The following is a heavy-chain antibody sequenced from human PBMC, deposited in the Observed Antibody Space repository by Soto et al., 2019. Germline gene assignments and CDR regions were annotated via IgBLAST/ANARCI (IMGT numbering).Heavy chain of an antibody. Sequence: GPLRLSCAATGITFSSYGMTWVRQAPGKGLEWVSAISGSGGSTYYADSVKGRFTISRDNSKNTLYLQMNSLRAEDTAVYYCARFGSRLLSVHYGMDVWGQGTTVTVSS. CDR3: ARFGSRLLSVHYGMDV. V-gene: IGHV3-23*01. D-gene: IGHD3-3*01. CDR2: ISGSGGST. CDR1: GITFSSYG. J-gene: IGHJ6*02.